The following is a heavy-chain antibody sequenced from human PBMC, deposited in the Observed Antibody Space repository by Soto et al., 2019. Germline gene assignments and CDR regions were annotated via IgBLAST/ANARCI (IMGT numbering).Heavy chain of an antibody. J-gene: IGHJ4*02. CDR3: AKVPPELRYFDWLLEPFDY. Sequence: GGSLRLSCAASGFTFSSYAMSWVRQAPGKGLEWVSAISGSGGSTYYADSVKGRFTISRDNSKNTLYLQMNSLRAEDTAVYYCAKVPPELRYFDWLLEPFDYWGQGTLVTVSS. CDR2: ISGSGGST. CDR1: GFTFSSYA. V-gene: IGHV3-23*01. D-gene: IGHD3-9*01.